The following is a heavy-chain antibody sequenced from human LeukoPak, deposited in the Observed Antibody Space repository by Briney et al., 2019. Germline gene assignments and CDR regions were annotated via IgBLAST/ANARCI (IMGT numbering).Heavy chain of an antibody. J-gene: IGHJ4*02. CDR2: IKSKTDGGTT. V-gene: IGHV3-15*01. Sequence: PGGSLRLSCAASGFTFSNYVMNWVRQAPGKGLEWVGRIKSKTDGGTTDYAAPVKGRFTISRDDSKNTLYLQMNSLKTEDTAVYYCTTEYPTPIAAAGRDYWGQGTLVTVSS. CDR1: GFTFSNYV. D-gene: IGHD6-13*01. CDR3: TTEYPTPIAAAGRDY.